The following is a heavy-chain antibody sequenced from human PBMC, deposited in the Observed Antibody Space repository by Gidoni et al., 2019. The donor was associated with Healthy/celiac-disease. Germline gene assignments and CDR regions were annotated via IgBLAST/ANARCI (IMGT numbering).Heavy chain of an antibody. CDR3: ARVGLTYDILTGYEPPGGMDV. J-gene: IGHJ6*02. D-gene: IGHD3-9*01. CDR1: GFTFSDYY. Sequence: QVQLVESGGGLVKPGGSLRLSCAASGFTFSDYYMSWIRQAPGKGLEWVSYISSSGSTIYYADSVKGRFTISRDNAKNSLYLQMNSLRAEDTAVYYCARVGLTYDILTGYEPPGGMDVWGQGTTVTVSS. CDR2: ISSSGSTI. V-gene: IGHV3-11*01.